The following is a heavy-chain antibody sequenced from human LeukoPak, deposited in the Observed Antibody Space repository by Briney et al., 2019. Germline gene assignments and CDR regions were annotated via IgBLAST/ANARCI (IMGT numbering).Heavy chain of an antibody. CDR2: ISPYNDNT. D-gene: IGHD6-13*01. V-gene: IGHV1-18*01. CDR3: AREMPAAAGSDAFDI. J-gene: IGHJ3*02. CDR1: DYTFTTYG. Sequence: ASVKVSCKASDYTFTTYGIVCLRQAPGEEIQWMGWISPYNDNTKYAQKRQGRVTMTADTSTSTAYMDLRSLRSADTAVYYCAREMPAAAGSDAFDIWGQGTMVTVSS.